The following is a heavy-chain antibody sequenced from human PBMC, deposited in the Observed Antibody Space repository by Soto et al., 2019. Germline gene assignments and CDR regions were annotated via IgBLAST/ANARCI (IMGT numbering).Heavy chain of an antibody. CDR1: GFTFSSYA. D-gene: IGHD3-3*01. CDR2: ISGSGGST. CDR3: AKDDSHYDFWSGYSTYYYYYYGMDV. J-gene: IGHJ6*02. V-gene: IGHV3-23*01. Sequence: PGGSMRLSSAASGFTFSSYAMSWVRQAPGKGLEWVSAISGSGGSTYYADSVKGRFTISRDNSKNTLYLQMNSLRAEDTAVYYCAKDDSHYDFWSGYSTYYYYYYGMDVWGQGTTVTVSS.